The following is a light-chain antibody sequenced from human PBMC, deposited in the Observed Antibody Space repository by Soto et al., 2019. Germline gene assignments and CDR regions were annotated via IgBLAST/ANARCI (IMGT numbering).Light chain of an antibody. CDR3: QAYDYSLTASV. V-gene: IGLV2-11*01. CDR1: NSDVGTYNY. CDR2: DVT. Sequence: QSALTQPRSVSGSPGQSVTISCTGTNSDVGTYNYVSWYQQHPGKAPKLIIYDVTKRPSGVPERFSGSKSGTSASLAITGLQAEDEGDYYCQAYDYSLTASVFGGGTKVTVL. J-gene: IGLJ3*02.